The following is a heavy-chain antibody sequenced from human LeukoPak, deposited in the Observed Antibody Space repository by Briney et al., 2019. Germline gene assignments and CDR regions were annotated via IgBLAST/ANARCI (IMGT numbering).Heavy chain of an antibody. CDR1: GITLSNYG. V-gene: IGHV3-23*01. Sequence: GSLRLSCAVSGITLSNYGMSWVRKAPGKGLEWVAGMSGSGGGTNYADSVKGRFTVSRDNSKNTLYLQMKSLRTEDTAVYFCAKRGVVIRVILVGFYKEAYYFDSWGQGALVTVSS. J-gene: IGHJ4*02. CDR2: MSGSGGGT. CDR3: AKRGVVIRVILVGFYKEAYYFDS. D-gene: IGHD3-22*01.